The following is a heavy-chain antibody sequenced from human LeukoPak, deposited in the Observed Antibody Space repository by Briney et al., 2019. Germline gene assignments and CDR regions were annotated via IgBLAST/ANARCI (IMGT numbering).Heavy chain of an antibody. CDR3: ARVTELDGYKESGGVLYYFDY. D-gene: IGHD5-24*01. Sequence: SETLSLTCTVSGGSISSYYWSWIRQPPGKGLEWIGYIYYSGSTNYNPSLKSRVTISVDTSKNQFSLKLSSVTAADTAVYYCARVTELDGYKESGGVLYYFDYWGQGTLVTVSS. CDR1: GGSISSYY. V-gene: IGHV4-59*01. CDR2: IYYSGST. J-gene: IGHJ4*02.